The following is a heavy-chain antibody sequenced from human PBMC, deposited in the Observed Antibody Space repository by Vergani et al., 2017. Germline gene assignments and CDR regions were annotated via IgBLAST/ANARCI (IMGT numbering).Heavy chain of an antibody. CDR3: ARPPIAAAGDNWFDP. CDR1: GYTFTAYY. Sequence: QVQLVQSGAELRKPGGSVKVSCSASGYTFTAYYIHWVRQAPGQGLEWMGWINPNTGDAKFAQKFQGRVTMTRDTSIRRVYMELSRLRSDDTAVYYCARPPIAAAGDNWFDPWGQGTLVTVSS. V-gene: IGHV1-2*02. CDR2: INPNTGDA. J-gene: IGHJ5*02. D-gene: IGHD6-13*01.